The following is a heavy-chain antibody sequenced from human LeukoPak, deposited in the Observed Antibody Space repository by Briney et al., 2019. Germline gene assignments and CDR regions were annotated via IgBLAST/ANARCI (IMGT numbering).Heavy chain of an antibody. D-gene: IGHD3-9*01. CDR1: GYTFTSYG. CDR3: ARALRYFDWLSIFDY. CDR2: ISAYNGNT. V-gene: IGHV1-18*01. J-gene: IGHJ4*02. Sequence: WASVKVSCKASGYTFTSYGISWVRQAPGQGLEWMGWISAYNGNTNYAQKLQGRVTMTTDTSTSTAYMELRSLRSDDTAVYYCARALRYFDWLSIFDYWGQGTLVTVSS.